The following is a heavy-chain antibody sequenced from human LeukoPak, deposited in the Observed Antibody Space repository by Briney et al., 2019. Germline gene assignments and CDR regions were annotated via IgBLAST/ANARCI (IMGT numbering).Heavy chain of an antibody. D-gene: IGHD2-2*01. CDR2: ISSSGSTI. CDR1: GFTFSSYE. CDR3: ARAQEKYQLLLGFDY. Sequence: GGSLRLSCAASGFTFSSYEMNWVRQAPGKGLEWVSYISSSGSTIYYADSVKGRFTISRDNAKNSLYLQMNSLRAEDTAVYYCARAQEKYQLLLGFDYWGQGTLVTVSS. J-gene: IGHJ4*02. V-gene: IGHV3-48*03.